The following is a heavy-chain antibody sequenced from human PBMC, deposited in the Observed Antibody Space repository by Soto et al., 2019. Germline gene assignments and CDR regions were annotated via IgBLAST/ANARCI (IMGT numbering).Heavy chain of an antibody. Sequence: RASVKVSCKASGYTFTSYGISWVRQAPGQGXEWMGWISAYNGNTNYAQKLQGRVTMTTDTSTSTAYMELRSLRSDDTAVYYCARDDYEGRYSSGSDWFDPWGQGTLVTVSS. D-gene: IGHD6-19*01. V-gene: IGHV1-18*01. CDR1: GYTFTSYG. CDR3: ARDDYEGRYSSGSDWFDP. J-gene: IGHJ5*02. CDR2: ISAYNGNT.